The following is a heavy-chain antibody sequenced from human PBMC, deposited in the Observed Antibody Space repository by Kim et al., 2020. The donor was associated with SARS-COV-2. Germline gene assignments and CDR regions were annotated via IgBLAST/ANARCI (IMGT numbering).Heavy chain of an antibody. D-gene: IGHD1-7*01. Sequence: GGSLRLSCAASGFTFSSYGMHWVRQAPGKGLEWVAVISYDGSNKYYADSVKGRFTISRDNSKNTLYLQMNSLRAEDTAVDYCAKGFFLGETGTAEYFDY. V-gene: IGHV3-30*18. CDR1: GFTFSSYG. CDR2: ISYDGSNK. CDR3: AKGFFLGETGTAEYFDY. J-gene: IGHJ4*01.